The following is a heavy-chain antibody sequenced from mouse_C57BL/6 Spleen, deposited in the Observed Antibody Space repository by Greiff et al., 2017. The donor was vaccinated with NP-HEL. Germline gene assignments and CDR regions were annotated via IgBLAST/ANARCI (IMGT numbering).Heavy chain of an antibody. CDR3: ARGIYYGNLYYFDY. CDR1: GFTFSSYA. V-gene: IGHV5-4*01. D-gene: IGHD2-1*01. Sequence: EVQRVESGGGLVKPGGSLKLSCAASGFTFSSYAMSWVRQTPEKRLEWVATISDGGSYTYYPDNVKGRFTISRDNAKNNLYLQMSHLKSEDTAMYYCARGIYYGNLYYFDYWGQGTTLTVSS. CDR2: ISDGGSYT. J-gene: IGHJ2*01.